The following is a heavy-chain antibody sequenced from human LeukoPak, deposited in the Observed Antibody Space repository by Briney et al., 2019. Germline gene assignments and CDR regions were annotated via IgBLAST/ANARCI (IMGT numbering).Heavy chain of an antibody. J-gene: IGHJ6*03. CDR3: ATSSGIAVAGGHYYMDV. D-gene: IGHD6-19*01. CDR2: IYSGGST. Sequence: GGSLRLSCAASGLTVSSNYMSWVRQAPGKGLEWVSVIYSGGSTYYADSVKGRFTISRDNSKNTLYLQMNSLRAEDTAVYYCATSSGIAVAGGHYYMDVWGKGTTVTVSS. CDR1: GLTVSSNY. V-gene: IGHV3-66*01.